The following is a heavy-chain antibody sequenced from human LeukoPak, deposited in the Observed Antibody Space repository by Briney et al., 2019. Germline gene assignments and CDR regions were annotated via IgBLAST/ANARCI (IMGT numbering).Heavy chain of an antibody. D-gene: IGHD3-10*01. J-gene: IGHJ5*02. CDR1: GGAMTNNTFY. Sequence: SETLSLTCTVSGGAMTNNTFYWGWIRQPPGKGLEWIGSIYHTGPTYYNPSLKSRVTISVDTSKNQFSLKLSSVTAADTAVYYCARVLIWFGQLQNWFDPWGPGTLVTVSS. CDR2: IYHTGPT. V-gene: IGHV4-39*07. CDR3: ARVLIWFGQLQNWFDP.